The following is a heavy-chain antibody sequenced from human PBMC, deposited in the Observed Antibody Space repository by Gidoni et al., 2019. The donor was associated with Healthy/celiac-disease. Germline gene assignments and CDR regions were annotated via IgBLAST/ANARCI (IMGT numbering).Heavy chain of an antibody. J-gene: IGHJ4*02. D-gene: IGHD3-10*01. CDR1: GGTFSSYA. CDR3: ARLGGSGITMVRGVVRDY. V-gene: IGHV1-69*06. Sequence: EVKKPGSSVKVSCKASGGTFSSYAIRWVRQAPGQGLEWMGGIIPIFGTANYAQKFQGRVTITADKSTSTAYMELSSLRSEDTAVYYGARLGGSGITMVRGVVRDYWGQGTLVTVSS. CDR2: IIPIFGTA.